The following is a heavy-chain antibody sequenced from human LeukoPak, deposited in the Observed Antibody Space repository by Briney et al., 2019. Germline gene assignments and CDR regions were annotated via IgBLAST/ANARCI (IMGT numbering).Heavy chain of an antibody. CDR1: GYSFTSYW. Sequence: GESLKISCKGSGYSFTSYWIGWVRQMPGKGLEWMGIIYPGDSDTRYSPSFQGQVTISADKSISTAYLQWSSLKASDTAMYYCARREGVWWLRGYYFDYWGQGTLVTVSS. CDR2: IYPGDSDT. CDR3: ARREGVWWLRGYYFDY. J-gene: IGHJ4*02. V-gene: IGHV5-51*01. D-gene: IGHD5-12*01.